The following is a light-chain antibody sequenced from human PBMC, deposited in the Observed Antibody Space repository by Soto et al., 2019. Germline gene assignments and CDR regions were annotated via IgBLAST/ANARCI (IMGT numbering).Light chain of an antibody. CDR1: SSDVGGYNS. J-gene: IGLJ1*01. CDR3: SSYTSTSSYV. Sequence: QSVLTQPASVSGSPGQSITVSCTGTSSDVGGYNSVSWYQQHPGKPPKLIIYEVSNRPSGVSDRFSGSKSGNTASLTISGLQAEDEVDYYCSSYTSTSSYVFATGTKVTVL. V-gene: IGLV2-14*03. CDR2: EVS.